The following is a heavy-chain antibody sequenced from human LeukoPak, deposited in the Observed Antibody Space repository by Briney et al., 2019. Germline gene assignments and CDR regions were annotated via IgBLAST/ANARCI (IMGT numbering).Heavy chain of an antibody. CDR1: GFTVSSNY. V-gene: IGHV3-66*04. CDR2: IYSGGGT. CDR3: ASHRGTY. J-gene: IGHJ4*02. Sequence: PGESLRLSCAASGFTVSSNYMSWVRQAPGKGLEWVSVIYSGGGTYYADSVKGRFTISRDNSNNTLYLQMSTLRAEDTAVYYCASHRGTYWGQGTQVTVSS.